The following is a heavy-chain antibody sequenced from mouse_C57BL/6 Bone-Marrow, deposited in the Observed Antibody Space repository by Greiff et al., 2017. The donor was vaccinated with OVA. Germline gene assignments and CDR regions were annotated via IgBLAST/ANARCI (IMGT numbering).Heavy chain of an antibody. V-gene: IGHV2-9-1*01. CDR3: ARRRWLLPYAMDY. CDR1: GFSLTSYA. Sequence: VKLVESGPGLVAPSQSLSITCTVSGFSLTSYAISWVRQPPGQGLEWLGVIWTGGGTNYNSALKSRLSISKDNSKSQVFLKMNSLQTDDTARYYCARRRWLLPYAMDYWGQGTSVTVSS. D-gene: IGHD2-3*01. CDR2: IWTGGGT. J-gene: IGHJ4*01.